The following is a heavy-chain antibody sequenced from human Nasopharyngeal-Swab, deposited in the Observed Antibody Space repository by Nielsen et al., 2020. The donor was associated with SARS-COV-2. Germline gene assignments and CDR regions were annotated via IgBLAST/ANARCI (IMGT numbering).Heavy chain of an antibody. CDR3: ARGKGYSSN. CDR1: GGSFSGYY. J-gene: IGHJ4*02. D-gene: IGHD6-19*01. Sequence: SETLSLTCAVYGGSFSGYYWSWIRQPPGKGLEWIGEIKHSGSTNYNPSLKSRVTISVDTSKNQFSLKLSSVTAADTAVYYCARGKGYSSNWGQGTLVTVSS. CDR2: IKHSGST. V-gene: IGHV4-34*01.